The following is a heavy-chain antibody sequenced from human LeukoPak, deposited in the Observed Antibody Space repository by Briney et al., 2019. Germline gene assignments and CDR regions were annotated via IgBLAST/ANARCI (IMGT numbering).Heavy chain of an antibody. J-gene: IGHJ4*02. CDR3: ATDQRRGYSGISFDY. V-gene: IGHV1-24*01. CDR2: FDPEDGET. CDR1: GYTLTELS. D-gene: IGHD5-12*01. Sequence: ASVKVSCKVSGYTLTELSMHWVRQAPGKGLEWMGGFDPEDGETIYAQKFQGRVTMTEDTSTDTAYMELNSLRSEDTAVYYCATDQRRGYSGISFDYWGQGTLVTVSS.